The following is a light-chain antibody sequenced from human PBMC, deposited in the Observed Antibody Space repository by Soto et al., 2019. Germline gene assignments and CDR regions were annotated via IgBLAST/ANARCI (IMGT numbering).Light chain of an antibody. J-gene: IGKJ3*01. CDR3: QQYYSTPFT. CDR2: WAS. Sequence: DIVMTQSPDSLAVSLGERATINCKSSQSVLYSSNNKNYLAWYQQKPGQPPKLLIYWASTRESGVPDRFSGSGSGTDFTRTISSLQAEDVAVYYCQQYYSTPFTFGPGTKVYIK. V-gene: IGKV4-1*01. CDR1: QSVLYSSNNKNY.